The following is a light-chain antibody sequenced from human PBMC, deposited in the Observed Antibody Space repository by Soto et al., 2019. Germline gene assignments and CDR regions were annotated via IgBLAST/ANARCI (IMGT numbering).Light chain of an antibody. V-gene: IGLV2-14*01. CDR3: SSYTSSIPYV. CDR2: EVS. Sequence: QSVLTQPASVSGSPGQSITISCTGTSSDVGGYNYVSWYQQHPGKAPKLMIYEVSNRPSGVSNRFSGSKSGNTASLTISGLQAEDEADYYYSSYTSSIPYVFGTGTKVTVL. CDR1: SSDVGGYNY. J-gene: IGLJ1*01.